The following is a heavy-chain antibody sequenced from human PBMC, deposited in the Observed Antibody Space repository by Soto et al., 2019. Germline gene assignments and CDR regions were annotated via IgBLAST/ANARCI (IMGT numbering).Heavy chain of an antibody. D-gene: IGHD1-1*01. CDR3: ARAPGTTYYYYGMDV. CDR2: VYYSGNT. V-gene: IGHV4-39*01. CDR1: GGSISSSNYY. Sequence: PSETLSLTCTVSGGSISSSNYYWGWIRHPPGKGLEWIGSVYYSGNTYYNPSLKSRVTISVDTSKNQFSLKLSSVTAADTAVYYCARAPGTTYYYYGMDVWGQGTTVTVSS. J-gene: IGHJ6*01.